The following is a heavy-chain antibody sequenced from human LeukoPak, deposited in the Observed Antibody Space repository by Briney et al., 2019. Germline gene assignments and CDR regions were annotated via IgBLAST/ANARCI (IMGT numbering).Heavy chain of an antibody. CDR1: GFSFSIYT. CDR2: ISSSSVYI. D-gene: IGHD3-9*01. J-gene: IGHJ3*02. V-gene: IGHV3-21*01. Sequence: GGSLRLSCTASGFSFSIYTMNWVRQAPGKGLEWVSSISSSSVYIYYADSVKGRFTISRDNSKNTLYLQMNSLRAEDTAVYYCARDPPAYYDILTGGRDAFDIWGQGTMVTVSS. CDR3: ARDPPAYYDILTGGRDAFDI.